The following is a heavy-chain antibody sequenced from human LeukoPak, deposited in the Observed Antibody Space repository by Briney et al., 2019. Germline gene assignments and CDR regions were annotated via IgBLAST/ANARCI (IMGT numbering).Heavy chain of an antibody. CDR2: INPNSGGT. J-gene: IGHJ4*02. Sequence: ASVKVSCKASGYTFTGYYMHWVRQAPGQGLEWMGWINPNSGGTNYAQKFQGRVTRTRDTSISTAYMELSRLRSDDTAVYYCARDGSGWYSYFDYWGQGTLVTVSS. CDR1: GYTFTGYY. D-gene: IGHD6-19*01. CDR3: ARDGSGWYSYFDY. V-gene: IGHV1-2*02.